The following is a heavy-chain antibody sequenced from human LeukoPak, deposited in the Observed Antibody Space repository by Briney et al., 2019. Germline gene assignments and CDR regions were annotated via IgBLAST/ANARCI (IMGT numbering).Heavy chain of an antibody. Sequence: ASVKVSCKASGYTFTGYYMHWVRQAPGQGLEWMGWINPNSGGTNYAQKFQGRVTMTRDTSISTAYMELSRLRSDDTAVYYCARTQATIFGVVIVNGYFDYWGQGTLVTVSS. D-gene: IGHD3-3*01. CDR2: INPNSGGT. CDR1: GYTFTGYY. J-gene: IGHJ4*02. CDR3: ARTQATIFGVVIVNGYFDY. V-gene: IGHV1-2*02.